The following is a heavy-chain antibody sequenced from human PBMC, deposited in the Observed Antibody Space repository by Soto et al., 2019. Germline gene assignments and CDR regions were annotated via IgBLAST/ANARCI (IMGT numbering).Heavy chain of an antibody. Sequence: QVQLVQSGAEVKKPGASVKVSCKASGYTFTSYGIGWVRQAPGQGLEWMGWISAYNGNTKYAQKLQGRVTMTTDTSAITAFMELRSPRSDDTAVYYCARRAPPMDVWGQGTTVTVSS. CDR2: ISAYNGNT. J-gene: IGHJ6*02. CDR3: ARRAPPMDV. CDR1: GYTFTSYG. V-gene: IGHV1-18*01.